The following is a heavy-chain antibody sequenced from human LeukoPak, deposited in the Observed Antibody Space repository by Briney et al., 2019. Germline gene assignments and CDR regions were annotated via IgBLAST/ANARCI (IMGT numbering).Heavy chain of an antibody. V-gene: IGHV1-69*01. CDR3: ARATYDSSGYYVPLFDY. J-gene: IGHJ4*02. Sequence: ASVKVSCKASGGAFSSYAISWVRQAPGQGLEWMGGIIPIFGTANYAQKFQGRVTITADESTSTAYMELSSLRSEDTAVYYCARATYDSSGYYVPLFDYWGQGTLVTVSS. CDR1: GGAFSSYA. CDR2: IIPIFGTA. D-gene: IGHD3-22*01.